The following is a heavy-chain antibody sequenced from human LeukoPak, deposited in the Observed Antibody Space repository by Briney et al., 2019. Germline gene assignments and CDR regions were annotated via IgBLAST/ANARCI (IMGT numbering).Heavy chain of an antibody. CDR2: INHSGST. V-gene: IGHV4-34*01. D-gene: IGHD2-2*01. Sequence: NPSETLSLTCTVSGGSISSYYWSWIRQPPGKGLQWIGEINHSGSTNYNPSLKSRVTISVDTSKNQFSLKLTSVTAADTAVYYCARGAIRGYQLVFRWFDPWGQGTLVTVSS. J-gene: IGHJ5*02. CDR3: ARGAIRGYQLVFRWFDP. CDR1: GGSISSYY.